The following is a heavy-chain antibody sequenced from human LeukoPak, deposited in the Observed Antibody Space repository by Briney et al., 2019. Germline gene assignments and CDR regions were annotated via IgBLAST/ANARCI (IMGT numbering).Heavy chain of an antibody. CDR1: GFTFSTYA. J-gene: IGHJ3*01. Sequence: GGSLRLSCAVSGFTFSTYAMNWVRQAPGKGLEWVSSISSDGGSTYYADSVKGRFTSSRDNSKNTLYLQMNSLRAEDTAVYYCAKDHTSAVTPDFDVWGQGAMVTVSS. CDR2: ISSDGGST. D-gene: IGHD4-23*01. V-gene: IGHV3-23*01. CDR3: AKDHTSAVTPDFDV.